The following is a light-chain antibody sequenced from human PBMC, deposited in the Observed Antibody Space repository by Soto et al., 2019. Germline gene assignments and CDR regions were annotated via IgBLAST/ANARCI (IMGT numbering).Light chain of an antibody. CDR3: QRLRTYLYS. Sequence: DIQLSKSPSFLSAAVRDRVTVSCRASHDITTPLAWFQQKAGKAPQLMVYRASSLQDGVPSRFSGNGSGTYFTLTINTLQAEDFGTCYCQRLRTYLYSLGRGTKVNIK. V-gene: IGKV1-9*01. J-gene: IGKJ2*03. CDR2: RAS. CDR1: HDITTP.